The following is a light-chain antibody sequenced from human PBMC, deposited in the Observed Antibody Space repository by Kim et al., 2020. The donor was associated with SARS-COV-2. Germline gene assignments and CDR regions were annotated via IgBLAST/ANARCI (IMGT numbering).Light chain of an antibody. J-gene: IGLJ2*01. CDR2: QDS. CDR1: KLGDKY. V-gene: IGLV3-1*01. Sequence: SYELTQQPSVSVSPGQTASITCSGDKLGDKYACWYQQKPGQSPVLVIYQDSKRPSGIPERFSGSNSGNTATLTISGTQAMDEADYYCQAWDSSTYVVFGG. CDR3: QAWDSSTYVV.